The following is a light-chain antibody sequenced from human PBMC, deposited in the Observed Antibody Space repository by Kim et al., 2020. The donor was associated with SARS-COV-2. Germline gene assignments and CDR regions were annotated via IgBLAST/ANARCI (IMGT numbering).Light chain of an antibody. CDR1: QTVSSY. Sequence: LSPGERATLSCRASQTVSSYLAWFQQKPGQAPRLLIYDASKRATGIPAKFSGSGSGTDFTLTITNLEPEDFAVYYCQQRSDWPLTFGGGTKVDIK. J-gene: IGKJ4*01. CDR3: QQRSDWPLT. CDR2: DAS. V-gene: IGKV3-11*01.